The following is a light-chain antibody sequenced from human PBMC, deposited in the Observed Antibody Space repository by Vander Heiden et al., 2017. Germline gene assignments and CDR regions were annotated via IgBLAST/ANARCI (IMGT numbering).Light chain of an antibody. CDR2: EGS. CDR1: SSDVGSYNL. V-gene: IGLV2-23*01. Sequence: QSALTQPASVSGSPGQSITISCTGTSSDVGSYNLVSWYQQHPGKAPKVMIYEGSKRPSGVSNRFSGSKSGNTASLTISGLQAEDEADYYCCSYAGSSTYVFGTGTKVTGL. CDR3: CSYAGSSTYV. J-gene: IGLJ1*01.